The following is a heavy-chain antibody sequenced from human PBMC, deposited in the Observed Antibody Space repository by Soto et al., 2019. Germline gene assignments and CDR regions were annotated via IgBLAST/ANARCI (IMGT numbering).Heavy chain of an antibody. CDR2: IWYDGSNK. D-gene: IGHD5-18*01. V-gene: IGHV3-33*01. J-gene: IGHJ4*02. Sequence: GGSLRLSCAASGFTFSSYGMHWVRQAPGKGLEWVAVIWYDGSNKYYADSVKGRFTISRDNSKNTLYLQMNSLRAEDTAVYYCARDHGYGAYYFDYWGQGTLVTVSS. CDR3: ARDHGYGAYYFDY. CDR1: GFTFSSYG.